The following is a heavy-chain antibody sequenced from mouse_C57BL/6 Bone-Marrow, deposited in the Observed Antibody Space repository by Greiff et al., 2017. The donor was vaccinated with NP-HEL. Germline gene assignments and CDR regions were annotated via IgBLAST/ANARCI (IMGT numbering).Heavy chain of an antibody. CDR1: GYTFTSYW. Sequence: VQLQQSGAELAKPGASVKLSCKASGYTFTSYWMHWVKQRPGQGLEWIGYINPSSGYTKYNQKFKDKATLTADKYSSTAYMQLSSLTYEDSAVYYCARGEYDYDSYYFDYWGQGTALTVSS. D-gene: IGHD2-4*01. J-gene: IGHJ2*01. V-gene: IGHV1-7*01. CDR3: ARGEYDYDSYYFDY. CDR2: INPSSGYT.